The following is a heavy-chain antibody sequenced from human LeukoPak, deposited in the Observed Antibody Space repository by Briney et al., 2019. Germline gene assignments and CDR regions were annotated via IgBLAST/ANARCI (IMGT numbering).Heavy chain of an antibody. CDR3: ARDRRDYYYGSGCYYRLHDY. J-gene: IGHJ4*02. Sequence: SETLSLTCAVYGGSFSGYYWSWIRQPPGKGLEWIGEINHSGSTNYNPSLKSRVTISVDTSKNQFSLKLSSVTAADTAVYYCARDRRDYYYGSGCYYRLHDYWGQGTLVTVSS. D-gene: IGHD3-10*01. CDR1: GGSFSGYY. V-gene: IGHV4-34*01. CDR2: INHSGST.